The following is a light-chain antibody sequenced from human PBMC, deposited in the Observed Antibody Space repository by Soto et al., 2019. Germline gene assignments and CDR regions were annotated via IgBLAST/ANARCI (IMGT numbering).Light chain of an antibody. V-gene: IGLV2-14*01. J-gene: IGLJ3*02. Sequence: QSALTQPASVSGSPGQSITISCTGSSNDVGIYNYVSWYQQHPGKAPRLIIYEVTNRPSGVSDRFSGSKSDNTASLTISGLQAEDEADYYCSSYTITSNWVFGGGTKLTVL. CDR2: EVT. CDR3: SSYTITSNWV. CDR1: SNDVGIYNY.